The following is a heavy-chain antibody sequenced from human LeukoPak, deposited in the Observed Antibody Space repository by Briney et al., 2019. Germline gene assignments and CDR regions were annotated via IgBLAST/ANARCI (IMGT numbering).Heavy chain of an antibody. D-gene: IGHD6-19*01. CDR1: GFTFSTYT. Sequence: RGSLRLSCADSGFTFSTYTMNWVRQAPRKGLEWVASISSSSSNIYYADSVRGRSTISRDNAKNSLYLQMNSLRAEDTAVYYCARSKLIAVADTSPESYFYGMDVWGQGTTVTVSS. V-gene: IGHV3-21*01. J-gene: IGHJ6*02. CDR3: ARSKLIAVADTSPESYFYGMDV. CDR2: ISSSSSNI.